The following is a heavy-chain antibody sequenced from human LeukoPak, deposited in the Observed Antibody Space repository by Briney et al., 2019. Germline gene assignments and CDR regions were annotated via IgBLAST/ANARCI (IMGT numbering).Heavy chain of an antibody. V-gene: IGHV4-38-2*02. D-gene: IGHD6-19*01. Sequence: SETLSLTCTVSGYSISSGYYWGWIRQPPGKGLEWIGSIYHSGSTYYNPSLKSRVTISVDTSKNQFSLKLSSVTAADTAVYYCARGHQSSDWSLGWFDPWGQGTLVTVSS. J-gene: IGHJ5*02. CDR1: GYSISSGYY. CDR3: ARGHQSSDWSLGWFDP. CDR2: IYHSGST.